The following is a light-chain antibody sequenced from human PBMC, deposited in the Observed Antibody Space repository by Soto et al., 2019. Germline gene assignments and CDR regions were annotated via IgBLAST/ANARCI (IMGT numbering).Light chain of an antibody. V-gene: IGKV3-15*01. J-gene: IGKJ2*01. CDR2: GAS. CDR1: QSVGSN. Sequence: EIVMTQSPVTLSVSPGERATLSCRASQSVGSNLAWYQQKPGQAPRLLLYGASTRATGIPGRFSGRGSGTEFTLTITSLQSEDFAVYYCQQHNYWPSFGQGTKLEFK. CDR3: QQHNYWPS.